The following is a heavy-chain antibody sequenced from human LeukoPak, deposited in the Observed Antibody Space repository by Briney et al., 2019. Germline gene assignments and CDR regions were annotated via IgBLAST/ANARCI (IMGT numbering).Heavy chain of an antibody. CDR2: INPSGGST. J-gene: IGHJ4*02. CDR3: ARVLQDGYSSGWTFDY. CDR1: GYTFTSYY. V-gene: IGHV1-46*03. Sequence: ASVKVSCKASGYTFTSYYMHWVRQAPGQGLEWMGIINPSGGSTSYAQKFQGRVTMTRDTSTSTVYMKLSGLRSEDTAVYYCARVLQDGYSSGWTFDYWGQGTLVTVSS. D-gene: IGHD6-19*01.